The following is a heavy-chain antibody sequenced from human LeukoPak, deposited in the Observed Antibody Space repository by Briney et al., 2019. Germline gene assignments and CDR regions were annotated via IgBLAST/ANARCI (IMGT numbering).Heavy chain of an antibody. D-gene: IGHD6-13*01. J-gene: IGHJ5*02. CDR1: GSTFTGYY. CDR3: ARLPPSDSSSWFRWFDP. CDR2: INPNSGGT. V-gene: IGHV1-2*07. Sequence: GASVKVSCKASGSTFTGYYMHWVRQAPGQGLEWMGWINPNSGGTNYAHKFQGRVTMTRDTSISTAYMELSRLRSDDTAVYYCARLPPSDSSSWFRWFDPWGQGTLVTVSS.